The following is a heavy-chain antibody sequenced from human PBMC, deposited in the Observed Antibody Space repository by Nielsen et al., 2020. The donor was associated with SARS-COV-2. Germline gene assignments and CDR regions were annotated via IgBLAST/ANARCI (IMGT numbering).Heavy chain of an antibody. CDR2: IYSGGST. V-gene: IGHV3-53*01. CDR3: ARSVGGTAMPYYYYYGMVV. Sequence: GESLKISCAASGFTVSSNYMSWVRQAPGKGLEWVSVIYSGGSTYYADSVKGRFTISRDNSKNTLYLQMNSLRAEDTAVYYCARSVGGTAMPYYYYYGMVVWGQGTTVTVSS. CDR1: GFTVSSNY. J-gene: IGHJ6*02. D-gene: IGHD5-18*01.